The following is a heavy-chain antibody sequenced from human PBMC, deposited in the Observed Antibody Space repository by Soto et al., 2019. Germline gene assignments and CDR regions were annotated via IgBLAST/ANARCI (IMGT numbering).Heavy chain of an antibody. V-gene: IGHV3-9*01. CDR2: ISWNSGSI. D-gene: IGHD1-26*01. CDR1: VCTFDDYA. Sequence: GGSLRLSCASSVCTFDDYAMHCVRQSPGKCLEWVSGISWNSGSIGYADSVKGRFTISRDNAKNSLYLQMNSLRAEDTALYYCAKASGTMGDTSFEYLGQGTLVIVS. CDR3: AKASGTMGDTSFEY. J-gene: IGHJ4*02.